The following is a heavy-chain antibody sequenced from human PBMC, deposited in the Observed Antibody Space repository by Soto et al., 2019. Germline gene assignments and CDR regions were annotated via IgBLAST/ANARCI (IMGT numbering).Heavy chain of an antibody. D-gene: IGHD6-13*01. CDR1: GYTLTIYG. CDR3: ARVDDSSSWFGMDV. CDR2: IIAYNGNT. J-gene: IGHJ6*02. V-gene: IGHV1-18*04. Sequence: ASVNCPWKAAGYTLTIYGISWVLQAPVQGLEWMGWIIAYNGNTNYAQNLQCRVTITTDTSPSTAYMELRSLRSDDTAVYYCARVDDSSSWFGMDVWGQGTTVTVSS.